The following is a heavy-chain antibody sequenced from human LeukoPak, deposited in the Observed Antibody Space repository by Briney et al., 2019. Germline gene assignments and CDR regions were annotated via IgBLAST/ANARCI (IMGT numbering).Heavy chain of an antibody. D-gene: IGHD1-26*01. CDR3: AKPRDSIVGTTTPTRLATLDI. CDR1: WFAFTSNT. Sequence: GSPRLSSAASWFAFTSNTMRVVLQAPGEGLERVSAISTGGGSTYYADSVKGRFTISRDNPNNTLYLQMNNLRAEDTAVYYCAKPRDSIVGTTTPTRLATLDIWGQGTMVTVSS. J-gene: IGHJ3*02. CDR2: ISTGGGST. V-gene: IGHV3-23*01.